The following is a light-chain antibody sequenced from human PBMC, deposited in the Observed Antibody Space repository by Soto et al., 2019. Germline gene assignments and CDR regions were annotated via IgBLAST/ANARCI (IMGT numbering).Light chain of an antibody. J-gene: IGLJ1*01. V-gene: IGLV2-14*01. CDR3: PSYPRTIPSR. CDR2: EVS. CDR1: SXDVGGYNH. Sequence: QSVLTQPDYVCESPGQSITISCAGTSXDVGGYNHVSWYQQHADKAPKLLIHEVSNRPSGVSNRFSGSKSGNTASLTISGLQAEDEADYYCPSYPRTIPSRLGSETKVTVL.